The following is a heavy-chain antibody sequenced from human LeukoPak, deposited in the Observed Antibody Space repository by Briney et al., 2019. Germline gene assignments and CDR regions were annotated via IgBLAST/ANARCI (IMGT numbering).Heavy chain of an antibody. D-gene: IGHD2-2*01. V-gene: IGHV1-8*01. CDR2: MNPNSGNT. CDR3: ARTLYCSSTSCPIGYYYYMDV. Sequence: ASVKVSCKASGYIFTSYDINWVRQATGQGLEWMGWMNPNSGNTGYAQKFQGRVTMTRNTSISTAYMELSSLRSEDTAVYYCARTLYCSSTSCPIGYYYYMDVWGKGTTVTVSS. J-gene: IGHJ6*03. CDR1: GYIFTSYD.